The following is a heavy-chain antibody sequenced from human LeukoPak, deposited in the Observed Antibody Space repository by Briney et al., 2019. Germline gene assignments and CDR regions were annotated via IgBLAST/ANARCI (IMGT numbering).Heavy chain of an antibody. Sequence: GGSLRLSCAASGFTFSSYWMHWVRQAPGKGLVWVSRLNNDGSSTNYADSVKGRFTISRDNAKNTLYLQTNSLRVEDTAVYYCARIAWDAFDIWGQGTMVTVSS. CDR2: LNNDGSST. D-gene: IGHD2-15*01. CDR3: ARIAWDAFDI. CDR1: GFTFSSYW. J-gene: IGHJ3*02. V-gene: IGHV3-74*01.